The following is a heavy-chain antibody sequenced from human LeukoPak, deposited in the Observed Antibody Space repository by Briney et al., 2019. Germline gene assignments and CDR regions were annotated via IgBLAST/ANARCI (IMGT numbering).Heavy chain of an antibody. CDR1: GFVFGHSW. D-gene: IGHD3-22*01. CDR3: VRDRGYSTFDY. Sequence: GGSLRLSCEASGFVFGHSWMSWVRQAPGKGLEWVANINLDGSEKNYLDSLTGRLTISRDNAKDSLYLQMNGLRAEDTAVYFCVRDRGYSTFDYWGQGTLVTVSS. V-gene: IGHV3-7*03. J-gene: IGHJ4*02. CDR2: INLDGSEK.